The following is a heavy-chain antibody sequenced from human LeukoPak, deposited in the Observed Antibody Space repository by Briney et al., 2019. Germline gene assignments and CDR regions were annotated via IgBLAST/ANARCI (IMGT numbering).Heavy chain of an antibody. CDR1: GGSISSYY. CDR2: IYYSGST. CDR3: ARDRGYCSGGSCYDWFDP. J-gene: IGHJ5*02. Sequence: SETLSLTCTVSGGSISSYYWSWIRQPPGKGLEWSGYIYYSGSTNYNPSLKSRVTISVDTSKNQFSLKLSSVTAADTAVYYCARDRGYCSGGSCYDWFDPWGQGTLVTVSS. D-gene: IGHD2-15*01. V-gene: IGHV4-59*01.